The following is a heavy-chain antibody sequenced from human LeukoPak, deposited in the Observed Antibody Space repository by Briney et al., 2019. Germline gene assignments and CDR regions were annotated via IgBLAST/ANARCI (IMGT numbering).Heavy chain of an antibody. CDR3: ASGITMVRGSRYYYHYMDV. D-gene: IGHD3-10*01. V-gene: IGHV1-69*05. J-gene: IGHJ6*03. Sequence: SVKVSCKASGGTFSSYAISWVRQAPGQGLEWMGRIIPIFGTANYAQKFQGRVTITTDESTSTAYMELSSLRSEDTAVYYCASGITMVRGSRYYYHYMDVWGKGTTVTVSS. CDR1: GGTFSSYA. CDR2: IIPIFGTA.